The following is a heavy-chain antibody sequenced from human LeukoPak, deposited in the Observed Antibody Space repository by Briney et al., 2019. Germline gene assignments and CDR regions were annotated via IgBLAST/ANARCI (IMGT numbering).Heavy chain of an antibody. CDR2: INHSGST. J-gene: IGHJ6*02. CDR1: GGSISSSSYY. V-gene: IGHV4-39*07. CDR3: ARWGSFPPGRLYYYYGMDV. Sequence: SETLSLTCTVSGGSISSSSYYWSWIRQPPGKGLEWIGEINHSGSTNYNPSLKSRVTISVDTSKNQFSLKLSSVTAADTAVYYCARWGSFPPGRLYYYYGMDVWGQGTTVTVSS. D-gene: IGHD6-13*01.